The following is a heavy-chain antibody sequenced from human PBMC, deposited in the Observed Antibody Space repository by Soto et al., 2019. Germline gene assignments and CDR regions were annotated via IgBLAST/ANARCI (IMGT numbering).Heavy chain of an antibody. CDR2: ISGSGGST. D-gene: IGHD3-22*01. J-gene: IGHJ4*02. CDR1: GFTFSSYA. CDR3: AKGGYYYDSSGYPYFDY. V-gene: IGHV3-23*01. Sequence: GGSLRLSCAASGFTFSSYAMSWVRQAPGKGLEWVSAISGSGGSTYYADSVKGRFTISRDNSKNTLYLQMNSLRAEDTAVYYCAKGGYYYDSSGYPYFDYWGQGTLVTVSS.